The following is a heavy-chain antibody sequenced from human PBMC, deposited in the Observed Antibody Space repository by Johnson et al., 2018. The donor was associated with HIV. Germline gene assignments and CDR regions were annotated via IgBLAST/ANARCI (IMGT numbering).Heavy chain of an antibody. CDR3: AKVKLELRYGAFDI. V-gene: IGHV3-30*02. CDR1: GFTFSSYG. Sequence: QVQLVESGGGVVQPGGSLRLSCAASGFTFSSYGMHWVRQAPGKGLEWVAFIRYDGSNKYYADSVKGRFTISRDNSKNTLYLQINSLRAEDTAVYYCAKVKLELRYGAFDIWGQGTMVTVSS. J-gene: IGHJ3*02. D-gene: IGHD1-7*01. CDR2: IRYDGSNK.